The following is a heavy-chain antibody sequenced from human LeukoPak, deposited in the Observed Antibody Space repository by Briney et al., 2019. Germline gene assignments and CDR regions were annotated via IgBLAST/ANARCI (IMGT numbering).Heavy chain of an antibody. CDR1: GFTVSSNY. V-gene: IGHV3-53*01. CDR3: ARGNWNYPFDY. D-gene: IGHD1-7*01. J-gene: IGHJ4*02. CDR2: IYSGANT. Sequence: GGSLRLSCAASGFTVSSNYMSWVRQAPGKGLEWVSVIYSGANTYCADSVKGRFTISRDNSKNTLYLQMNSLRAEDTAVYYCARGNWNYPFDYWGQGTLVTVSS.